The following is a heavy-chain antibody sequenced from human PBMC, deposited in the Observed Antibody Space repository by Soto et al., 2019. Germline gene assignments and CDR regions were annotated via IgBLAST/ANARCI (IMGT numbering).Heavy chain of an antibody. CDR1: GFTFSSYA. D-gene: IGHD6-6*01. Sequence: EVQLLESGGGLVQPGGSLRLSCAASGFTFSSYAMSWVRQAPGKGLEWVSAISGSGGSTYYADSVKGRFTISRDNSKNSLYLQMNSLRAEATAVYYCAKGGDGSSWRGYFDYWGQGTLVTVSS. CDR2: ISGSGGST. V-gene: IGHV3-23*01. CDR3: AKGGDGSSWRGYFDY. J-gene: IGHJ4*02.